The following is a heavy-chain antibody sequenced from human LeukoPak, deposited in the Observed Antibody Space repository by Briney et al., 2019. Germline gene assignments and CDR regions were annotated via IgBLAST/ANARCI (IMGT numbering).Heavy chain of an antibody. CDR3: ARDGGGITFGGVIVRPDY. CDR2: INPNSGGT. V-gene: IGHV1-2*06. Sequence: ASVKVSCKASGYTFTGYYMHWVRQAPGQGLEWMGRINPNSGGTNYAQKFQGRVTMPRDTPISTAYMELSRLRSDDTAVYYCARDGGGITFGGVIVRPDYWGQGTLVTVSS. J-gene: IGHJ4*02. CDR1: GYTFTGYY. D-gene: IGHD3-16*02.